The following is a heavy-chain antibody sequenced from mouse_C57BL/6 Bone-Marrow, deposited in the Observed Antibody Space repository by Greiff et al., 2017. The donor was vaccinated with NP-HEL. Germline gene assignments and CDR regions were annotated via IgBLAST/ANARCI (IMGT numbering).Heavy chain of an antibody. Sequence: VHLVESGPGLVQPSQSLSITCTVSGFSLTSYGVHWVRQSPGKGLEWLGVIWSGGSTDYNAALISRLRSSKDNFKRQVFFKMHSLPADYTAIYYCARGPITTVVEDWYFDVWGTGTTVTVSS. CDR3: ARGPITTVVEDWYFDV. CDR1: GFSLTSYG. J-gene: IGHJ1*03. CDR2: IWSGGST. D-gene: IGHD1-1*01. V-gene: IGHV2-2*01.